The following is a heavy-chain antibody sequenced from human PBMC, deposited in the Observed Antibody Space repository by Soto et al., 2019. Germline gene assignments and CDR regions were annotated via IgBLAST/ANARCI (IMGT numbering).Heavy chain of an antibody. V-gene: IGHV1-46*01. CDR3: ARDLAAGDL. D-gene: IGHD6-13*01. J-gene: IGHJ5*02. CDR2: INPMGGST. CDR1: GSTFINYY. Sequence: ASVKVSCKASGSTFINYYIHWVRQAPGQGLEWMAIINPMGGSTNYAQEFQGRVTLTSDTSTSTVYMELSSLRFEDTALLYCARDLAAGDLWGQGTLVTVSS.